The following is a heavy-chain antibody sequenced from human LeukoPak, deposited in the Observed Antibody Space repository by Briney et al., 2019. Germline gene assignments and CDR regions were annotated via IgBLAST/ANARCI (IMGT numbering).Heavy chain of an antibody. CDR3: ARGRVVGIVDY. Sequence: ASVKVSCKASGGTFSSYAISWVRQAPGQGLEWMGWMNPNSGNTGYAQKFQGRVTITRNTSISTAYMELSSLRSEDTAVYYCARGRVVGIVDYWGQGTLVTVSS. CDR2: MNPNSGNT. D-gene: IGHD3-22*01. V-gene: IGHV1-8*03. CDR1: GGTFSSYA. J-gene: IGHJ4*02.